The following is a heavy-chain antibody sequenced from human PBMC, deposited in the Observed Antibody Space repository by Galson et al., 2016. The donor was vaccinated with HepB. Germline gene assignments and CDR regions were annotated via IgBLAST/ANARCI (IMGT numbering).Heavy chain of an antibody. Sequence: TLSLTCTVSGGSISSRGYYWSWIRQHPGKGLEWIGYIYYSGGTYYNPSLQSRLTISLGTPKNHFSLKLDSVTAADTAVYYCAGYEVVSFDYWGQGTLVTVSS. CDR2: IYYSGGT. D-gene: IGHD2-15*01. J-gene: IGHJ4*02. V-gene: IGHV4-31*03. CDR1: GGSISSRGYY. CDR3: AGYEVVSFDY.